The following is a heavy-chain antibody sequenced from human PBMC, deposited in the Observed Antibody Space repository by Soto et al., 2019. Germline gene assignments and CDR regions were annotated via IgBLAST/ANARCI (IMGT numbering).Heavy chain of an antibody. CDR3: ARRTATLFDP. J-gene: IGHJ5*02. CDR1: GGSISSSSYY. V-gene: IGHV4-39*01. D-gene: IGHD2-15*01. CDR2: IYYSGST. Sequence: PSETLSLTCTVSGGSISSSSYYWGWIRQPPGKGLEWIGSIYYSGSTYYNPSLKSRVTISVDTSKNQFSLKLSSVTAADTAVYYCARRTATLFDPWGQGTLVTVSS.